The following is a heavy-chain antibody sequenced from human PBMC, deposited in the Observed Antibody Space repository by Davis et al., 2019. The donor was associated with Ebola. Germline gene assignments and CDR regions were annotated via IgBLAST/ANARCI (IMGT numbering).Heavy chain of an antibody. J-gene: IGHJ4*02. D-gene: IGHD6-19*01. V-gene: IGHV1-69*13. CDR1: GGTLSSYA. CDR3: ALRVAGDY. CDR2: VIPLFGTT. Sequence: SVKVSCKASGGTLSSYAISWVRQAPGQGLEWMGGVIPLFGTTTYAQKFQGRLTITADESTTTTYMELSSLKSDDTAVYYCALRVAGDYWGRGTPVTVSS.